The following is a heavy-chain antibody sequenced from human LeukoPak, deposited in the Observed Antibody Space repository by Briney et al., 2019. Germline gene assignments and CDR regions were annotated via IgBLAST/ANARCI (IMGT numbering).Heavy chain of an antibody. Sequence: ASVKVSCKASGYTFTGYYMHWVRQAPGQGLEWMGWINPNSGGTNYAQKFQGRVTMTRDTPISTAYMELSRLRSDDTAVYYCARDSDSSGWYWINWFDPWGQGTLVTVSS. CDR3: ARDSDSSGWYWINWFDP. CDR1: GYTFTGYY. V-gene: IGHV1-2*02. CDR2: INPNSGGT. D-gene: IGHD6-19*01. J-gene: IGHJ5*02.